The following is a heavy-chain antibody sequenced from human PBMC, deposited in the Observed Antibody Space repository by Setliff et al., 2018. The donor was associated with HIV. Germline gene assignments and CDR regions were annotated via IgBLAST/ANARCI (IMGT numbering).Heavy chain of an antibody. J-gene: IGHJ4*02. CDR1: GFTFSSYT. V-gene: IGHV3-21*01. CDR2: ISSSSYYI. D-gene: IGHD5-18*01. CDR3: ASIELAAMVPVDY. Sequence: GGSLRLSCAASGFTFSSYTMNWVRQAPGKGLEWVSSISSSSYYIYYAHSVKGRFTISRDNAENSLFLQMKSLRAEDTAGYYCASIELAAMVPVDYWGQGTLVTVSS.